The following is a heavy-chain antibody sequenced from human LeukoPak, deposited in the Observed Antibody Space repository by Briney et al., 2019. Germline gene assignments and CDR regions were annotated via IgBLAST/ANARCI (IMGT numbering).Heavy chain of an antibody. V-gene: IGHV3-33*01. CDR1: GFTFSSYG. D-gene: IGHD3-16*01. CDR3: ARNQQLGGHSYYYYGMDV. J-gene: IGHJ6*02. Sequence: GRSLRLSCAASGFTFSSYGMHWVRQAPGKGLEWVAVIWYDGSNKYYADSVKGRFTISRDNSKNTLYLQMNSLRADDTAIYYCARNQQLGGHSYYYYGMDVWGQGTTVTVSS. CDR2: IWYDGSNK.